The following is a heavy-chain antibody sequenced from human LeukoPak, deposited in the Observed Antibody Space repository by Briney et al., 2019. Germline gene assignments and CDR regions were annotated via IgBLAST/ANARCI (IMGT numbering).Heavy chain of an antibody. D-gene: IGHD3-22*01. V-gene: IGHV1-69*04. CDR2: IIPILGIA. CDR3: ARKTTDYYDSSGYSEDYYFDY. CDR1: GGTFSSYA. Sequence: SVKVSCKASGGTFSSYAISWVRQAPGQGLEWMGRIIPILGIANYAQKFQGRVTITADKSTSTAYMELSSLRSEDTAVYYCARKTTDYYDSSGYSEDYYFDYWGQGTLVTVSS. J-gene: IGHJ4*02.